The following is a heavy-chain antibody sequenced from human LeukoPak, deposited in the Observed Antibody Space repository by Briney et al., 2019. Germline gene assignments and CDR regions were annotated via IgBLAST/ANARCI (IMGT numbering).Heavy chain of an antibody. V-gene: IGHV5-51*01. D-gene: IGHD1-26*01. Sequence: GESLKISCKGSGYSFTSYWIGWVRQMPGKGLEWMGIIYPGDSDTRYSPSFQGQVTISADKSISTAYLQWSSLKASDTAMYYCARHRGSQYYYYYYYMDVWGKGTTVTVSS. J-gene: IGHJ6*03. CDR2: IYPGDSDT. CDR1: GYSFTSYW. CDR3: ARHRGSQYYYYYYYMDV.